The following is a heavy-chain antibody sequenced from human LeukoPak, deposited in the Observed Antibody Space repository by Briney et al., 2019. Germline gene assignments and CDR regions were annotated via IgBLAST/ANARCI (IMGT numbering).Heavy chain of an antibody. CDR3: ARVIESYYDSSGYHTQLRYYFDY. D-gene: IGHD3-22*01. CDR1: GGSFSGYY. CDR2: INHSGST. Sequence: SETLSLTCAVYGGSFSGYYWSWIRQPPGKGLEWIGEINHSGSTNYNPSLKSRVTISVDTSKNQFSLKLSSVTAADTAVYYCARVIESYYDSSGYHTQLRYYFDYWGQGTLVTVSA. V-gene: IGHV4-34*01. J-gene: IGHJ4*02.